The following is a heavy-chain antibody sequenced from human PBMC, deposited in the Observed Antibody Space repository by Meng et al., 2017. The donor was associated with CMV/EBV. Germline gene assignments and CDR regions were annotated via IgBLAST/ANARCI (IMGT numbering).Heavy chain of an antibody. D-gene: IGHD1-26*01. J-gene: IGHJ4*02. CDR1: GFIISDYY. V-gene: IGHV3-11*05. CDR3: GRVSERPAMWYFDY. Sequence: QAQRVGSGGGWVKLEESVGLASVSSGFIISDYYMRWRHQPRGEVQWMVTINSSSNCNTYYADSLRSRSTTSGNTAKTALILQISSRSAEVAAVYYGGRVSERPAMWYFDYWGQGTLVTVSS. CDR2: NSSSNCNT.